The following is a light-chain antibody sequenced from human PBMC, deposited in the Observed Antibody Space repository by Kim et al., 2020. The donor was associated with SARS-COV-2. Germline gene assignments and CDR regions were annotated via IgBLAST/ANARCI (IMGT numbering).Light chain of an antibody. Sequence: EIVLTQSPATLSLSPGERATLSCGASQSIAFHLAWYQQRPGQVPRLLIFDASNRATGIPARFSGRGSGTDFTLTISSLEPEDFGVYYCKRSSNCPITFGQGTRLEIK. J-gene: IGKJ5*01. CDR1: QSIAFH. CDR2: DAS. V-gene: IGKV3-11*01. CDR3: KRSSNCPIT.